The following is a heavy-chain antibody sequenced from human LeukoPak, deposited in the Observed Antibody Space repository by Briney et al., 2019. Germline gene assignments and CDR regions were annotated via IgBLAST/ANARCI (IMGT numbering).Heavy chain of an antibody. D-gene: IGHD6-19*01. Sequence: GGSLRLSCAASGFTFSNYAMSWVRQAPGKGLEWVAHIKQDGSEKYYVDSVKGRFTISRDNAKNSLYLQMNSLRVEDTAVYHCASGWYTAASDIWGQGTMVTVSS. CDR1: GFTFSNYA. CDR3: ASGWYTAASDI. CDR2: IKQDGSEK. V-gene: IGHV3-7*01. J-gene: IGHJ3*02.